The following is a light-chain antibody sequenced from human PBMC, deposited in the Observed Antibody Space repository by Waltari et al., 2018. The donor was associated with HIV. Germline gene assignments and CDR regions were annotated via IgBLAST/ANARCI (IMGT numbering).Light chain of an antibody. Sequence: DIHMTQSPRSLYASVGETLTFTCRSSQKIGTYVNWYQQTLGRPPRLLIFSASSLQSGVSSRFSGRGSGTDFTLTIKNLQPEDFATYYCEQSYDFFRTFGQGTTVG. V-gene: IGKV1-39*01. CDR2: SAS. CDR3: EQSYDFFRT. J-gene: IGKJ1*01. CDR1: QKIGTY.